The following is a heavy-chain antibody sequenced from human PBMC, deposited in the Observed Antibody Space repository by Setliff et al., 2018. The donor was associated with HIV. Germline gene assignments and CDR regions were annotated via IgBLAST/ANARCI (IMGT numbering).Heavy chain of an antibody. Sequence: SETLSLTCTVSGDSISSYYWSWIRQPPGKGLEWIGYIYSTGSTNYNPSLKSRVTISVDTSKNQFSLKLTSVTAADTAVYYCARHEIGGYGYYFDYWGQGTLVTVSS. J-gene: IGHJ4*02. D-gene: IGHD5-18*01. CDR2: IYSTGST. CDR3: ARHEIGGYGYYFDY. V-gene: IGHV4-4*09. CDR1: GDSISSYY.